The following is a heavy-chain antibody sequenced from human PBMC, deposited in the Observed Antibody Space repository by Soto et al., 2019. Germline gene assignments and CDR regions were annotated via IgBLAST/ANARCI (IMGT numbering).Heavy chain of an antibody. D-gene: IGHD4-4*01. J-gene: IGHJ2*01. Sequence: QVQLQESGPGLVKPSETLSLTCTVSGGSISGYYWSWIRQPPGKGLEWIAYIYDSGTTNYNPSLKSRVTLSADTSKNQFSLRLSSVTAADTAVYSCARGNPRYWYFDLWGRGTLVTVSS. CDR3: ARGNPRYWYFDL. CDR1: GGSISGYY. V-gene: IGHV4-59*01. CDR2: IYDSGTT.